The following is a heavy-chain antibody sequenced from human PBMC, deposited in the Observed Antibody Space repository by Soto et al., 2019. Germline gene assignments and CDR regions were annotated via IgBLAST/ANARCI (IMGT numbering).Heavy chain of an antibody. CDR3: ARGDCSSTSCYLRHWFDP. Sequence: RASVKVSCKASGYTFTGYYMHWVRQAPGQGLEWMGWINPNSGGTNYAQKFQGWVTMTRDTSISTAYMELSRLRSDDTAVYYCARGDCSSTSCYLRHWFDPWGQGTLVTVSS. CDR1: GYTFTGYY. CDR2: INPNSGGT. J-gene: IGHJ5*02. V-gene: IGHV1-2*04. D-gene: IGHD2-2*01.